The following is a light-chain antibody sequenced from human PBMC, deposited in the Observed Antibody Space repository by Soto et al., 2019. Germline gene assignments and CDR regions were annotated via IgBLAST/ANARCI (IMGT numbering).Light chain of an antibody. CDR3: QQYNNWNYS. CDR1: QGVTTN. J-gene: IGKJ5*01. Sequence: EIVMTQSPDILSVSPGERATLSCRAGQGVTTNFAWYQQKSGQSPRLLIYDVSIRATGVPARFSGTGSETDFTLTISGLQSEDSAVYFCQQYNNWNYSCGQGTRLEIK. V-gene: IGKV3-15*01. CDR2: DVS.